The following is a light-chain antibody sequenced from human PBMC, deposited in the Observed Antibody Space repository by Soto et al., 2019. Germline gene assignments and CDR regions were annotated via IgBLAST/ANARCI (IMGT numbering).Light chain of an antibody. V-gene: IGKV3-20*01. CDR3: QQYDSSPWT. Sequence: EIVLTQSPGTLSLSPGERATLSCRASQSISNSYLAWYQQKPGQAPRLLIYGASNRATGIPDRFSGSESGTDFTLTISRLEPEDFAVYYCQQYDSSPWTFGQGTKVEIK. CDR2: GAS. CDR1: QSISNSY. J-gene: IGKJ1*01.